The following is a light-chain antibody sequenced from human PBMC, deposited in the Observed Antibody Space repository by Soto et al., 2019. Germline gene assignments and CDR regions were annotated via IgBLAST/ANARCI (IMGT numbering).Light chain of an antibody. J-gene: IGKJ1*01. Sequence: EIVLTQSPGSLSLSPGHRATLSCRTRETVDTTFFAWYQKKPGQAPRLLIYGASKRATGIPDRFSGSGSGTDFTLIISRLEPEDFAVYYCQQYMSSVTFGQGTKVEIK. CDR3: QQYMSSVT. CDR1: ETVDTTF. V-gene: IGKV3-20*01. CDR2: GAS.